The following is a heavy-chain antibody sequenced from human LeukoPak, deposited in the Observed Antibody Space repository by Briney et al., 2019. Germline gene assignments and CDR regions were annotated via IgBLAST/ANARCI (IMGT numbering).Heavy chain of an antibody. CDR2: ISGSGGST. D-gene: IGHD1-26*01. CDR1: GFTFSSYA. J-gene: IGHJ5*02. Sequence: GGSLRLSCAASGFTFSSYAMSWVRQAPGKGLEWVSAISGSGGSTYYADSVKGRFPISRDNSKNTLYLQMNSLRAEDTAVYYGAKDQTIVGATGNWFDPWGQGTLVTVSS. CDR3: AKDQTIVGATGNWFDP. V-gene: IGHV3-23*01.